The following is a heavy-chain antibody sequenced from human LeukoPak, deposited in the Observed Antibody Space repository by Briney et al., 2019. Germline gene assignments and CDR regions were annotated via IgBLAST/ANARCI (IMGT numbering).Heavy chain of an antibody. Sequence: GESLKIPCKGSGYIFTSYWIGWVRQMPGKGLGWMGIIYPGDSDTRYSPSFQGQVTISADKSISTAYLQWSSLKASDTAMYYCARAHSSSSPGAVDYWGQGTLVTVSS. CDR3: ARAHSSSSPGAVDY. V-gene: IGHV5-51*01. D-gene: IGHD6-6*01. CDR1: GYIFTSYW. J-gene: IGHJ4*02. CDR2: IYPGDSDT.